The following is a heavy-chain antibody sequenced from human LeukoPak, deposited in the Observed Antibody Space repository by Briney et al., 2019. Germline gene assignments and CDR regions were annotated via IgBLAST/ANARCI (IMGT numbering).Heavy chain of an antibody. J-gene: IGHJ4*02. V-gene: IGHV3-7*01. D-gene: IGHD3-10*01. CDR1: GFNFSSYG. Sequence: GGSLRLSCAASGFNFSSYGMSWVRQAPGKGLEWVANIEQDGSEKYYVDSVKGRFTVSRDNAKNSLYLQMNSLRAEDTAVYYCARDRGSGSFFDYWGQGTLVTVSS. CDR3: ARDRGSGSFFDY. CDR2: IEQDGSEK.